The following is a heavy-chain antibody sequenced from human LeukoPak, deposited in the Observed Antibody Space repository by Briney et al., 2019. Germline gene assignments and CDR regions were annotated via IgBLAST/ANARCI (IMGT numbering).Heavy chain of an antibody. J-gene: IGHJ4*02. Sequence: GESLKICCKGSGYSCTSYWIGWVRQMPGKGLEWMGIIYPGDSATRYSPSFEGQVTISADKSSSTDYLQWSSRKASDTAMYYCARLRDGYFDYWGQGTLVTVSS. CDR2: IYPGDSAT. D-gene: IGHD5-24*01. CDR3: ARLRDGYFDY. V-gene: IGHV5-51*01. CDR1: GYSCTSYW.